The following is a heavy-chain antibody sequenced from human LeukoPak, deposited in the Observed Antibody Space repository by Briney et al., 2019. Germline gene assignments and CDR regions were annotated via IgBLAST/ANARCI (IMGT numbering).Heavy chain of an antibody. J-gene: IGHJ4*02. CDR1: GGSISGYH. D-gene: IGHD3-9*01. V-gene: IGHV4-59*01. Sequence: PSETLSLTCNVSGGSISGYHWSWIRQPPGKGLEWLGYIYYSGSSNYNPSLKSRVTMSADTSKNQFSLKLSSVTAADTAVYYCARVGKSYYHTSIPRRLYYFDYWGQGTLVTVSS. CDR3: ARVGKSYYHTSIPRRLYYFDY. CDR2: IYYSGSS.